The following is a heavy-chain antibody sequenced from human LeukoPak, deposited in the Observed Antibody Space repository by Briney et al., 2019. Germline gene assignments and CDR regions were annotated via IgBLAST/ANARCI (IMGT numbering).Heavy chain of an antibody. CDR2: ISWNSGSI. V-gene: IGHV3-9*01. CDR1: GFTFDDYA. CDR3: AKDPHYSGSFYFDY. D-gene: IGHD1-26*01. J-gene: IGHJ4*02. Sequence: PGGSLRLSCAASGFTFDDYAMHWVRQAPGEGLEWVSCISWNSGSIGYADSVKGRFTISRDNAKNSLYLQMNSLRAEDTALYYCAKDPHYSGSFYFDYWGQGTLVTVSS.